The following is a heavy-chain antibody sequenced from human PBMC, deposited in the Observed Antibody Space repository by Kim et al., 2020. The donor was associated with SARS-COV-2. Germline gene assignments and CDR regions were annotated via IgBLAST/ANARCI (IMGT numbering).Heavy chain of an antibody. V-gene: IGHV1-18*01. Sequence: ASVKVSCKASGYTFTSYGISWVRQAPGQGLEWMGWISAYNGNTNYAQKLQGRVTMTTDTSTSTAYMELRSLRSDDTAVYYCARDFLTRSGGTPNYYYYGMDVWGQGTTVTVSS. CDR3: ARDFLTRSGGTPNYYYYGMDV. J-gene: IGHJ6*02. D-gene: IGHD2-15*01. CDR1: GYTFTSYG. CDR2: ISAYNGNT.